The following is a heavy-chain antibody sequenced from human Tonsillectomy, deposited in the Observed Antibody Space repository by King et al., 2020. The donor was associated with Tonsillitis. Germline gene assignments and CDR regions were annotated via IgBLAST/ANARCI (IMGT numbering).Heavy chain of an antibody. Sequence: VQLQESGPGLVKPSETLSLTCTVSGGSISSYYWSWIRQPPGKGLEWIGYIYYSGSTNYNPSLKSRVTISVDTSKNQFSLKLSSVTAADTAVYYCARIPSSRWYPDYYYYGMDVWGQGTTVTVSS. J-gene: IGHJ6*02. CDR1: GGSISSYY. V-gene: IGHV4-59*01. CDR2: IYYSGST. D-gene: IGHD6-13*01. CDR3: ARIPSSRWYPDYYYYGMDV.